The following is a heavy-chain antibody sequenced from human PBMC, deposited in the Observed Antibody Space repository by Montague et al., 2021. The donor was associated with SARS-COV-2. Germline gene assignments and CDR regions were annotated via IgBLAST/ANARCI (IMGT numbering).Heavy chain of an antibody. V-gene: IGHV4-38-2*02. Sequence: SETLSLTCTVSGYSISSGYYWGWIRQPPGKGLEGIGSIYHSGSTYYNPSLKSRVTISVDTSKNQFSLKLSSVTAADTAVYYCARDVRYYDFWSGRAQTSPDYWGQGTLVTVSS. CDR2: IYHSGST. J-gene: IGHJ4*02. CDR1: GYSISSGYY. CDR3: ARDVRYYDFWSGRAQTSPDY. D-gene: IGHD3-3*01.